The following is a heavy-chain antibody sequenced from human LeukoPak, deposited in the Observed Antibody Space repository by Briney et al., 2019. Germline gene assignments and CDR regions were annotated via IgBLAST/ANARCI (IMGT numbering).Heavy chain of an antibody. CDR1: GGSISSSSYY. CDR2: IFYSGTT. Sequence: PSETLSLTCTVSGGSISSSSYYWGWIRQPPGKGLEWIGNIFYSGTTFYNPSLESRVTISVDTSKNQFSLKLSSVTAADTAVYYCARATAVAGMGFDYWGQGTLVTVSS. J-gene: IGHJ4*02. D-gene: IGHD6-19*01. CDR3: ARATAVAGMGFDY. V-gene: IGHV4-39*07.